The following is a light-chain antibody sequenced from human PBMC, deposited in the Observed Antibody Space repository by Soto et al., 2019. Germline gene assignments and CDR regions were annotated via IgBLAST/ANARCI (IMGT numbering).Light chain of an antibody. J-gene: IGKJ5*01. Sequence: VWTLNTGTLSLSRGDRASLACRASQNLSRYFLAWYQHKPGQAPRLLISGASRRATGIPDRFSDAGSGTDFTLSISRLEPEDFALYYCQQHDILPITIAQGTRLEIK. CDR2: GAS. CDR3: QQHDILPIT. V-gene: IGKV3-20*01. CDR1: QNLSRYF.